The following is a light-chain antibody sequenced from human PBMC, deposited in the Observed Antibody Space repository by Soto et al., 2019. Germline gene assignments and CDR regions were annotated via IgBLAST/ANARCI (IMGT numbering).Light chain of an antibody. CDR1: QSVHSD. Sequence: EIVMTQSPATLSVSPGEGATLSCRASQSVHSDLAWYQQKPGQAPRLLIYDASTRATGIPARFSGSGSGTEFTLTISSLQSEDFGVYHCQHYSNWPPTFGPGTKVEIK. CDR2: DAS. J-gene: IGKJ3*01. CDR3: QHYSNWPPT. V-gene: IGKV3-15*01.